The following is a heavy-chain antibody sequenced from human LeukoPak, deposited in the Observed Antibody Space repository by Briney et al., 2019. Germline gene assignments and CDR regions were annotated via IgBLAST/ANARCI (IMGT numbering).Heavy chain of an antibody. J-gene: IGHJ6*02. V-gene: IGHV1-69*13. CDR2: IIPIFGTA. CDR1: GGTFSSYA. CDR3: ARDLREGYYYYGMDV. Sequence: WASVNVSCMASGGTFSSYAISWVRQAPGQGLEWMGGIIPIFGTANYAQKFQGRVTITADESTSTAYMELSSLRSEDTAVYYCARDLREGYYYYGMDVWGQGTTVTVSS.